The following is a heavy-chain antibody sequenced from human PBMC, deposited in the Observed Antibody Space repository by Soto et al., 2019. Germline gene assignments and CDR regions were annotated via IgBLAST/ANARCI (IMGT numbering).Heavy chain of an antibody. CDR3: ARENDFWSGYANSGVFDY. J-gene: IGHJ4*02. Sequence: SVKVSCKASGGTFSSYAISWVRQAPGQGLEWMGGIIPIFGTANYAQKFQGRVTITADKSTSTAYMELSSLRSEDTAVYYCARENDFWSGYANSGVFDYWGQGTLVTVSS. CDR1: GGTFSSYA. CDR2: IIPIFGTA. D-gene: IGHD3-3*01. V-gene: IGHV1-69*06.